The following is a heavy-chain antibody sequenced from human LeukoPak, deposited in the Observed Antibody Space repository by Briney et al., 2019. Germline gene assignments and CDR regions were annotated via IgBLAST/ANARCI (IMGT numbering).Heavy chain of an antibody. CDR2: IYTSGST. D-gene: IGHD3-10*01. Sequence: SETLSLTCTVSGYSISSGYYWSWIRQPAGKGLEWIGRIYTSGSTNYNPSLKSRVTMSVDTSKNQFSLKLSSVTAADTAVYYCASEGYYGSGSYYKPYYYYMDVWGKGTTVTISS. J-gene: IGHJ6*03. CDR3: ASEGYYGSGSYYKPYYYYMDV. CDR1: GYSISSGYY. V-gene: IGHV4-4*07.